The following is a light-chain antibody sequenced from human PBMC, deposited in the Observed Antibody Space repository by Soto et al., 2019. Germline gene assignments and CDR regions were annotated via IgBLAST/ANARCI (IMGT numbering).Light chain of an antibody. CDR2: AAS. CDR3: QQSYSTPRT. Sequence: DIQMNQSPSSLSASVGDRVTITCRASQSISSYLNWYQQKPGKAPKLLIYAASSLQRGVPSRFSGSVSGTDFTLTISSLQPEDFATYYCQQSYSTPRTFGQGTKVEIK. CDR1: QSISSY. V-gene: IGKV1-39*01. J-gene: IGKJ1*01.